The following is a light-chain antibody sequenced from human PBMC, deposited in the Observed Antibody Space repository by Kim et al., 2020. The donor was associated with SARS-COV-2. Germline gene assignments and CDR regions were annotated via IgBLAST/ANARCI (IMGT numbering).Light chain of an antibody. CDR1: SGHSSYA. J-gene: IGLJ2*01. CDR2: LNSDGSH. V-gene: IGLV4-69*01. CDR3: QTWDTGIRV. Sequence: QPVLTQSPSASASLGASVKLTCTLSSGHSSYAIAWHQQQPEKGPRYLMKLNSDGSHSKGDGIPDRFSGYSSGAERYLTISSLQSEDEADYYCQTWDTGIRVFGGGTQLTVL.